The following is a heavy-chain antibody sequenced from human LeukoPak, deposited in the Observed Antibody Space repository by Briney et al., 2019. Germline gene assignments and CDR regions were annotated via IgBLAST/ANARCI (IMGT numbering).Heavy chain of an antibody. J-gene: IGHJ6*03. CDR1: GYTFTGYY. Sequence: ASVKVSCKASGYTFTGYYMHWVRQAPGKGLEWMGWINPDSVCTNYAQKLQGRVTMTRDTSIRPAYMELSRLRSDDTAVYYCARGDCSSTSCYAGSMDDTRYYYYYMDVWGKGTTVPVSS. D-gene: IGHD2-2*01. V-gene: IGHV1-2*02. CDR3: ARGDCSSTSCYAGSMDDTRYYYYYMDV. CDR2: INPDSVCT.